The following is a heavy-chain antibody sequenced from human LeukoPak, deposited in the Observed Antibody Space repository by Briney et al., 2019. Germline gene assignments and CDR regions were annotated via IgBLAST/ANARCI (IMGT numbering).Heavy chain of an antibody. D-gene: IGHD3-22*01. CDR3: ARAYPLYYYDSSGYYYPGAFDI. V-gene: IGHV4-34*09. CDR1: GGSFSGYY. Sequence: PSETLSLTCAVYGGSFSGYYWSWIRQPPGKGLEWIGEINHSGSTNYNPSLKSRVTISVDTSKNQFSLKLSSVTAADTAVYYCARAYPLYYYDSSGYYYPGAFDIWGQGTMVTVSS. CDR2: INHSGST. J-gene: IGHJ3*02.